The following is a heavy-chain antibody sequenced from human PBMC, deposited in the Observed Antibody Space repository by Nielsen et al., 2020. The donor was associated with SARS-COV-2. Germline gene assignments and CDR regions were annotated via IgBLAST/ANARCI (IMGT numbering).Heavy chain of an antibody. J-gene: IGHJ4*02. CDR2: IWYDGSNE. CDR1: GLTFGTYG. D-gene: IGHD3-3*01. V-gene: IGHV3-33*01. CDR3: ARLSNFWSGYNDY. Sequence: GGSLRLSCRASGLTFGTYGMHWVRQAPGKGLEWVAGIWYDGSNENYAESVKGRFTISRDNSNNTLFLQMDSLTADDTAVYFCARLSNFWSGYNDYWGQGTLVTVSS.